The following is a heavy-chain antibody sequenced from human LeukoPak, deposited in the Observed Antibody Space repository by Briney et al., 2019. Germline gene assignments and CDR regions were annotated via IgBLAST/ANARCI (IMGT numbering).Heavy chain of an antibody. V-gene: IGHV3-48*04. CDR1: GFTFSSYS. Sequence: QAGGSLRLSCAASGFTFSSYSMNWVRQAPGKGLEWVSYISSSSSTIYYADSVKGRFTISRDNAKNSLYLQMNSLRAEDTAVYYCARDPDAGTTDYWGQGTLVTVSS. CDR3: ARDPDAGTTDY. CDR2: ISSSSSTI. D-gene: IGHD1-7*01. J-gene: IGHJ4*02.